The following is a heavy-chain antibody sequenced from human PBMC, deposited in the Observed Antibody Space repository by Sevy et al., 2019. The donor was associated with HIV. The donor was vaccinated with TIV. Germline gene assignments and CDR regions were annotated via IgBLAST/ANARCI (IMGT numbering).Heavy chain of an antibody. J-gene: IGHJ4*02. CDR2: FDPEDGER. D-gene: IGHD2-15*01. Sequence: ASVKVSCKVSGYTLTQLSMHWVRQAPGKGLEWMGSFDPEDGERIYAQKFQGRITKTEDTSTDTAYMDLSSLKSDDTAVYYCATTREYYQGKSGYFDYWGQGALVTVSS. CDR1: GYTLTQLS. V-gene: IGHV1-24*01. CDR3: ATTREYYQGKSGYFDY.